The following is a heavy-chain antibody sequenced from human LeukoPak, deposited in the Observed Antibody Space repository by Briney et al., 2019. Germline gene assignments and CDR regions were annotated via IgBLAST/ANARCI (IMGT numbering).Heavy chain of an antibody. CDR3: ARLGGSYFDY. CDR2: INHSGST. CDR1: GESFSGYY. Sequence: NPSETLSLTCAVYGESFSGYYWSWIRQPPGKGLEWIGEINHSGSTNYNPSLKSRVTMSVDTSKNQFSLKLSSVTAADTAVYYCARLGGSYFDYWGQGTLVTVSS. V-gene: IGHV4-34*01. D-gene: IGHD1-26*01. J-gene: IGHJ4*02.